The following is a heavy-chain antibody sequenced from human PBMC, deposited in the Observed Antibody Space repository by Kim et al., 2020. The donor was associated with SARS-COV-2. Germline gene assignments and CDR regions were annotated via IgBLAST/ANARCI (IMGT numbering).Heavy chain of an antibody. CDR1: GGTFSSYA. J-gene: IGHJ6*02. V-gene: IGHV1-69*13. CDR2: IIPIFGTA. CDR3: ARVRGITGSGWYGMDV. Sequence: SVKVSCKASGGTFSSYAISWVRQAPGQGLEWMGGIIPIFGTANYAQKFQGRVTITADESTSTAYMELSSLRSEDTAVYYCARVRGITGSGWYGMDVWGQGTTVTVSS. D-gene: IGHD1-20*01.